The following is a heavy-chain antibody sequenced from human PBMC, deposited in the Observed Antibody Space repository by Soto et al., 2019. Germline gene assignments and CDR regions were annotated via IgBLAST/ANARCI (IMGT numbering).Heavy chain of an antibody. Sequence: GGSLRLSCAVSGFTFSTYAMSWVRQAPGKGLEWVSVISGSGGSTHYAGSVKGRFTLSRDNSKNTLYLRMNSLRVEDTAVYYCAKYAGSTWSHFDYWGQGTLVTVSS. CDR3: AKYAGSTWSHFDY. CDR2: ISGSGGST. J-gene: IGHJ4*02. D-gene: IGHD6-13*01. CDR1: GFTFSTYA. V-gene: IGHV3-23*01.